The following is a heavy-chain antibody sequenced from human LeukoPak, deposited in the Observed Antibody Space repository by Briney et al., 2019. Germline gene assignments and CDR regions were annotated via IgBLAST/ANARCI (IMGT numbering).Heavy chain of an antibody. J-gene: IGHJ6*04. V-gene: IGHV3-30*04. D-gene: IGHD2-2*01. CDR3: ARAGGHCSSTSCYYYYGKGV. CDR1: GFTFSSYA. Sequence: GRSLRLSCAASGFTFSSYAMHWVRQAPGKGLEWVAVISYDGSNKYYADSVKGRFTISRDNSKNTLYLQMNSLRAEDTAVYYCARAGGHCSSTSCYYYYGKGVWGKVATVTASS. CDR2: ISYDGSNK.